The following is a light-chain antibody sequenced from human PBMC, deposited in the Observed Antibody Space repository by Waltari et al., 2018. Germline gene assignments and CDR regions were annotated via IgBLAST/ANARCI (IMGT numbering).Light chain of an antibody. CDR3: CSYAGSYTFVV. J-gene: IGLJ2*01. Sequence: QSALPQTRSVSGYPGQSVTISCTGTRTAVGGYNYVSWYQQHPGKAPKLMIYDVSKRPSGVPDRFSGSKSGNTASLTISGLQAEDEADYYCCSYAGSYTFVVFGGGTKLTVL. CDR2: DVS. V-gene: IGLV2-11*01. CDR1: RTAVGGYNY.